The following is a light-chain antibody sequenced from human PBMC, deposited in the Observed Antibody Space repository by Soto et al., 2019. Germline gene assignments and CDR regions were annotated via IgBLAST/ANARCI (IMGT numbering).Light chain of an antibody. CDR1: SSDVGGYNY. CDR2: EVS. V-gene: IGLV2-8*01. CDR3: SSYAGRSLV. J-gene: IGLJ2*01. Sequence: QSVLTQPPSASGSPGQSVTISCTGTSSDVGGYNYVSWYQQHPDKAPKLMIYEVSKRPSGVPDRFSGSKSGNTASLTVSGLQAEDEADYYCSSYAGRSLVFGGGTK.